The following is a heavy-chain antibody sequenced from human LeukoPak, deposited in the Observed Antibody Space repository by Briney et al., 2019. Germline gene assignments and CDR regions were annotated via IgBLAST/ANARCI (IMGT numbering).Heavy chain of an antibody. CDR3: ARDYYDSSGYRFDY. Sequence: PSETLSLTCTVSGGSIISYYWSWIRQPPGKGLEWIGYIYYSGSTNYNPSLKSRVTISVDTSKNQFSLKLSSVTAADTAVYYCARDYYDSSGYRFDYWGQGTLVTVSS. D-gene: IGHD3-22*01. J-gene: IGHJ4*02. CDR2: IYYSGST. CDR1: GGSIISYY. V-gene: IGHV4-59*01.